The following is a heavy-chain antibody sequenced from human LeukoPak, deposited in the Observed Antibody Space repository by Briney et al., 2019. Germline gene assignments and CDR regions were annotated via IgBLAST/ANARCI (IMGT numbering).Heavy chain of an antibody. CDR3: ATDLRWRRRHLQSYYFDY. CDR2: ISSSSSYI. CDR1: GFTFSSYS. Sequence: PGGSLRLSCAASGFTFSSYSMNWVRQAPGKGLEWVSSISSSSSYIYYADSVKGRFTISRDNAKNSLYLQMNSLRAEDTAVYYCATDLRWRRRHLQSYYFDYWGQGTLVTVSS. J-gene: IGHJ4*02. D-gene: IGHD4-23*01. V-gene: IGHV3-21*01.